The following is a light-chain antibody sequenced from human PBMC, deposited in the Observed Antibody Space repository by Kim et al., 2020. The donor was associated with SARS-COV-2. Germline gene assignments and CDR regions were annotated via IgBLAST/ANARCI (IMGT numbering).Light chain of an antibody. CDR1: SNDVGVYNY. CDR2: DVS. CDR3: SSYTGSSTWV. J-gene: IGLJ3*02. Sequence: QSITISCTGTSNDVGVYNYVSWYQQHPGKAPKLMIYDVSKRPSGVSNRFSGSKSGNTASLTISGLQAEDEADYYCSSYTGSSTWVFGGWTKLSVL. V-gene: IGLV2-14*04.